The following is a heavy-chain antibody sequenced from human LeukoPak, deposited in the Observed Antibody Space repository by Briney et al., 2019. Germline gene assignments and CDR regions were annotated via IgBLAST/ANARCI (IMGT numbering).Heavy chain of an antibody. Sequence: ASVKVSFKASGYTFTGYYMHWVRQAPGQGLEWMGWINPNSGGTNYAQKFQGRVTMTRDTPISTAYMELSRLRSDDTAVYYCARYNGDYAFDYWGQGTLVTVSS. J-gene: IGHJ4*02. D-gene: IGHD4-17*01. CDR2: INPNSGGT. CDR1: GYTFTGYY. CDR3: ARYNGDYAFDY. V-gene: IGHV1-2*02.